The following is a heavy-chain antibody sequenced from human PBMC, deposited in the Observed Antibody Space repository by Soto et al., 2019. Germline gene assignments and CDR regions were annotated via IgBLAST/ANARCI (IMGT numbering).Heavy chain of an antibody. J-gene: IGHJ6*02. CDR2: IDWDDDK. CDR3: ARTKSEDGYYYYGMDV. CDR1: GFSLSTSGMC. Sequence: SGPTLVNPPQTLTLTCTFSGFSLSTSGMCVSWIRQPPGKALEWLALIDWDDDKYYSTSLKTRLTISKDTSKNQVVLTMTNMDPVDTATYYCARTKSEDGYYYYGMDVWGQGTTVTVSS. V-gene: IGHV2-70*01.